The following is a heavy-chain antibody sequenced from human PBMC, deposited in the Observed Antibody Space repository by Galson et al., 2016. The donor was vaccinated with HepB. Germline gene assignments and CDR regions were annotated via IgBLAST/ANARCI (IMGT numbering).Heavy chain of an antibody. CDR1: GFTFSDYY. CDR3: ARNRGYKGYDAFDI. CDR2: ISISSSYT. V-gene: IGHV3-11*03. J-gene: IGHJ3*02. Sequence: SLRLSCAASGFTFSDYYMSWIRQAPGKGLEWVSYISISSSYTNYADSVKGRFTISRDNAKNSVYLQMNSLRAEDTAVYYCARNRGYKGYDAFDIWGQGTMVTVAS. D-gene: IGHD5-12*01.